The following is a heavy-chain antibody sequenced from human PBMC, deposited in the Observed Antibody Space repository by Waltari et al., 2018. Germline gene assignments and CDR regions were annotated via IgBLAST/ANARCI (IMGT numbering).Heavy chain of an antibody. J-gene: IGHJ6*02. CDR3: ARWYYDFWSGYLWKGHPSPQYGMDV. CDR1: GGSISSYY. D-gene: IGHD3-3*01. V-gene: IGHV4-59*01. Sequence: QVQLQESGPGLVKPSETLSLTCTVSGGSISSYYWSWIRQPPGKGLEWIGYIYYRGGTNNTPPLKRRVTISVETSKNQFSLKLRSVTAADTAVYYCARWYYDFWSGYLWKGHPSPQYGMDVWGQGTTVTVSS. CDR2: IYYRGGT.